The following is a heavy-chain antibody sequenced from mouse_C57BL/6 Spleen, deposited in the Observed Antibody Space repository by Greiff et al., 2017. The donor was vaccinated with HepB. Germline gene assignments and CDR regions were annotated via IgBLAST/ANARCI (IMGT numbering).Heavy chain of an antibody. Sequence: EVMLVESGGGLVKPGGSLKLSCAASGFTFSSYTMSWVRQTPEKRLEWVATISGGGGNTYYPDSVKGRFTISRDNAKNTLYLQMSSLRSEDTALYYCARHLFYGGYYPDYWGHCTTLTVSS. CDR2: ISGGGGNT. CDR3: ARHLFYGGYYPDY. D-gene: IGHD1-1*02. V-gene: IGHV5-9*01. CDR1: GFTFSSYT. J-gene: IGHJ2*01.